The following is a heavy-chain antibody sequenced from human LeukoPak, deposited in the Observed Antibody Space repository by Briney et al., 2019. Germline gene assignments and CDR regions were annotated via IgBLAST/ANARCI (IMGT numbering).Heavy chain of an antibody. Sequence: GGSLRLSCAASGFTFSSYAMHWVRQAPGKGLEWVAVISYDGSNKYYPDSVKGRFTISRDNSKNTLYLQMNSLRAEDTAVYYCARDPGPEDYYYMDVWGKGTTVTVSS. J-gene: IGHJ6*03. V-gene: IGHV3-30-3*01. CDR2: ISYDGSNK. CDR1: GFTFSSYA. CDR3: ARDPGPEDYYYMDV.